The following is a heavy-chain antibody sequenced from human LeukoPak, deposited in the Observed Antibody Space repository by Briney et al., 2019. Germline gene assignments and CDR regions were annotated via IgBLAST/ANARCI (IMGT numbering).Heavy chain of an antibody. CDR2: MNAGNGNT. D-gene: IGHD3-10*01. V-gene: IGHV1-3*01. J-gene: IGHJ4*02. Sequence: GSVKVPCKASGYTFTSYVMHWVRQAPGQRLEWMGWMNAGNGNTKYSQKFQGRVTITRDTSASTAYMELSSLRSEDTAVYYCARGIYYYGSGSYYNVPFDYWGQGTLVTVSS. CDR3: ARGIYYYGSGSYYNVPFDY. CDR1: GYTFTSYV.